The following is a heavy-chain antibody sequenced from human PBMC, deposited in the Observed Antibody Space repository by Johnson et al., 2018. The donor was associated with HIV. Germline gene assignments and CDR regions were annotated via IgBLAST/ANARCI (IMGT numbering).Heavy chain of an antibody. Sequence: VQLVESGGVVVQPGGSLRLSCAASGFTFDDYTMHWVRQAPGKGLEWVSLISWDGGSTYYADSVKGRFTISRDNAKNSLYLQMNSLRAEDTALYYWARGGLIAAAAIDDAFDVWGQGTMVTVSS. J-gene: IGHJ3*01. CDR3: ARGGLIAAAAIDDAFDV. D-gene: IGHD6-13*01. V-gene: IGHV3-43*01. CDR1: GFTFDDYT. CDR2: ISWDGGST.